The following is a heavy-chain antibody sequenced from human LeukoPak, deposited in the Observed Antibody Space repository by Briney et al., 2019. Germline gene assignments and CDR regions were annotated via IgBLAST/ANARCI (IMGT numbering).Heavy chain of an antibody. J-gene: IGHJ4*02. Sequence: SETLSLTCTVSGGSISSYYWSWIRQPPGKGLEWIGYIYYSGSTNYNPSLRSRVTISVDTFKNQFSLKLSSVTAADTAVYYCASDRYSYGYFDYWGQGTLVTVSS. D-gene: IGHD5-18*01. CDR3: ASDRYSYGYFDY. V-gene: IGHV4-59*01. CDR1: GGSISSYY. CDR2: IYYSGST.